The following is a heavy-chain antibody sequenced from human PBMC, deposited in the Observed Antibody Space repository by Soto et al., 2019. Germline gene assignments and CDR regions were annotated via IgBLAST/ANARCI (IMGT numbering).Heavy chain of an antibody. J-gene: IGHJ4*02. CDR3: TRERWYYAFWSGPRTGRRLDY. CDR1: GFTFGDYA. D-gene: IGHD3-3*01. Sequence: ESGGGLVQPGRSLRLACTASGFTFGDYAMSWFRQAPGKGLEWVGFIRSNAYGGTTEYAASVKGRFTISRDDSKSIADLQMNSLKTEDTAVYYCTRERWYYAFWSGPRTGRRLDYWGQGTLVTVSS. V-gene: IGHV3-49*03. CDR2: IRSNAYGGTT.